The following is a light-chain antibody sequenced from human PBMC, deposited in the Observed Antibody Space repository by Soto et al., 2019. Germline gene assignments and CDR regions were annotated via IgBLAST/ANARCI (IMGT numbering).Light chain of an antibody. J-gene: IGKJ1*01. CDR2: AAS. CDR1: QSISNH. Sequence: DIQMTQSPSSLSASVEDRVIITCRASQSISNHLNWYQQKPGKAPKLLIFAASSLQSGVPSRFSGSRSGPDFTLTISSLQREDFATYYCQQSYSSPPTFGQGTKV. CDR3: QQSYSSPPT. V-gene: IGKV1-39*01.